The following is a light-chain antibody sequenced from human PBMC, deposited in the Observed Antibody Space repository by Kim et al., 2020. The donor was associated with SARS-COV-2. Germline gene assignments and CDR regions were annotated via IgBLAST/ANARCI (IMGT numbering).Light chain of an antibody. CDR3: HQYNSYSPST. CDR2: DAS. V-gene: IGKV1-5*01. Sequence: DIQMTQSPSTLSASVGDRVTLTCRASQSISSWLAWYQQKPGKAPKLLIYDASSLESGVPSRFSGSGSGTEFTLTISSLQPDDFATYYCHQYNSYSPSTFGQGTKLEI. J-gene: IGKJ2*01. CDR1: QSISSW.